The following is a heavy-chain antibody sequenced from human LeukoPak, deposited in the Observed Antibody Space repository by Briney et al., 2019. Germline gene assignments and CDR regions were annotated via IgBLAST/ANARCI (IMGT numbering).Heavy chain of an antibody. V-gene: IGHV1-8*01. CDR2: MNPNSGNA. D-gene: IGHD1-1*01. J-gene: IGHJ4*02. CDR1: GYTFTNYD. CDR3: ARGIWIDGFDY. Sequence: ASVKVSCKASGYTFTNYDINWVRQATGQGLEWMGWMNPNSGNAGYAQNFQGRVTMNRNTVIKTAYMELSRLRYEATAVHYCARGIWIDGFDYWGQGTLVTVSS.